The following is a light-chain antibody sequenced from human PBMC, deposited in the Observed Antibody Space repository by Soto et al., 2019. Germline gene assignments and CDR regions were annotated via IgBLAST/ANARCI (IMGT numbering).Light chain of an antibody. CDR1: QSVSIH. V-gene: IGKV3D-15*01. CDR3: QHCYMWPLT. Sequence: EIVTTQSPDSLSASPGERATLSCRASQSVSIHLAWYQQTPGQPPRLLIYGASTRATGVPPTFSGSASGTEFTLTISSLQPEDFAAYYCQHCYMWPLTFGQGTKVDIK. J-gene: IGKJ1*01. CDR2: GAS.